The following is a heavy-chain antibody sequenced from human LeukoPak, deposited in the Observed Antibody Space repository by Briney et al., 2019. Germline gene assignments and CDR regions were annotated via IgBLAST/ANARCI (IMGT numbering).Heavy chain of an antibody. CDR3: AKATHITGTIDY. CDR1: GFTFSSYA. CDR2: ISGSGGST. J-gene: IGHJ4*02. V-gene: IGHV3-23*01. D-gene: IGHD1-7*01. Sequence: GGSLRLSCAASGFTFSSYAMSWVRQAPGKGREWVSAISGSGGSTYYADSVKGRFTISRDNSKNTLYLQMNSLRAEDTAVYYCAKATHITGTIDYWGQGALVTVSS.